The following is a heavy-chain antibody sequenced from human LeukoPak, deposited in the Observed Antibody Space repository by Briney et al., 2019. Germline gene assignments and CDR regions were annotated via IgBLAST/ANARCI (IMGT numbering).Heavy chain of an antibody. J-gene: IGHJ5*02. CDR2: MYHSGST. D-gene: IGHD3-22*01. V-gene: IGHV4-38-2*02. CDR1: GYSISSAYY. CDR3: ARVGDITMIVDNWFDP. Sequence: SETLSLTCSVSGYSISSAYYWGWIRQPPGKGLEWIGTMYHSGSTNYNPSLKSRVTISVDTSKNQFSLKLSSVTAADTAVYYCARVGDITMIVDNWFDPWGQGTLVTVSS.